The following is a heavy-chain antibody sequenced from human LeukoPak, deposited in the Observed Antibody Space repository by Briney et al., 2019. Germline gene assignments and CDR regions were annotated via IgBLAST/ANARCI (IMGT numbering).Heavy chain of an antibody. CDR2: IIPIFGTA. Sequence: ASVKVSCKASGGTFSSYAISWVRQAPGQGLEWMGGIIPIFGTANYAQKFQGRVTITADKSTSTAYMELSSLRSEDTAVYYCARVFTMVRGAPFAYWGQGTLVTVSS. D-gene: IGHD3-10*01. J-gene: IGHJ4*02. V-gene: IGHV1-69*06. CDR1: GGTFSSYA. CDR3: ARVFTMVRGAPFAY.